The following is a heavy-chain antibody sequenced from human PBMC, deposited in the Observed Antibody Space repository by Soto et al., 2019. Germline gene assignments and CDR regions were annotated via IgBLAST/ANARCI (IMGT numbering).Heavy chain of an antibody. J-gene: IGHJ4*02. CDR2: LYWDDDE. CDR3: AHRPRGFTYFFDY. CDR1: GFSLSTRGVG. Sequence: SGPTLGKPTRTLGMTFTFSGFSLSTRGVGVGWIRQPPGKALEWLALLYWDDDERYSPSLMSRLTITKDTSKNQVFLTMTNVDPVDTATYYCAHRPRGFTYFFDYWGQGTLVTVSS. V-gene: IGHV2-5*02.